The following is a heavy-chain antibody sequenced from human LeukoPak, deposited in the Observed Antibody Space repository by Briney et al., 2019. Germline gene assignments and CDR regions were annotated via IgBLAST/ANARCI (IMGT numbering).Heavy chain of an antibody. D-gene: IGHD3-10*01. Sequence: PSETLSLTCSVSGDSVTNDGKFWSWTRQPPGGGLEWIGYIYYTAGSYYNPSLKSRVTISVDTSKNQFSLKLSSVTAADTAVYYCARGGNTMVRGVRNNWFDPWGQGTLVTVSS. CDR3: ARGGNTMVRGVRNNWFDP. CDR2: IYYTAGS. J-gene: IGHJ5*02. V-gene: IGHV4-61*08. CDR1: GDSVTNDGKF.